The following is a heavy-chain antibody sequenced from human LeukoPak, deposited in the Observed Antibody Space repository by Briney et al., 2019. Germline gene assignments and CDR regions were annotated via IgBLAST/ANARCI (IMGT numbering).Heavy chain of an antibody. Sequence: SETLSLTCAVYGGSFSGYYWSWIRQPPGEGLEWIGEINHSGSTNYNPSLKSRVTISVDTSKNQFSLKLSSVTAADTAVYYCARGSDIVVVVAASYYFDYWGQGTLVTVSS. V-gene: IGHV4-34*01. D-gene: IGHD2-15*01. CDR1: GGSFSGYY. CDR3: ARGSDIVVVVAASYYFDY. CDR2: INHSGST. J-gene: IGHJ4*02.